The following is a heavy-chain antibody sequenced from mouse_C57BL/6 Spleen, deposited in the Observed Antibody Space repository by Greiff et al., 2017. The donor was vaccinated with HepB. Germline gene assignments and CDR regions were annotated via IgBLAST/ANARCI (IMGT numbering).Heavy chain of an antibody. CDR3: AKLSDAMDY. CDR2: ISYDGSN. Sequence: EVQLVESGPGLVKPSQSLSLTCSVTGYSITSGYYWNWIRQFPGNKLEWMGYISYDGSNNYNPSLKNRISITRDTSKNQFFLKLNSVTTEDTATYYCAKLSDAMDYWGQGTSVTVSS. D-gene: IGHD4-1*01. CDR1: GYSITSGYY. J-gene: IGHJ4*01. V-gene: IGHV3-6*01.